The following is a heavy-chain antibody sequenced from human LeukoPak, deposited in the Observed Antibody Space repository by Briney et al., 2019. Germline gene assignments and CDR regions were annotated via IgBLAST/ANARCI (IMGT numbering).Heavy chain of an antibody. D-gene: IGHD6-13*01. J-gene: IGHJ4*02. CDR3: AKGNGKAATGNLVDY. Sequence: GGSLRLSCAASGFTFSSYAMSWVRQAPGKGLEWVSVISGSGGTTYYADSVKGRFTISRDNSKSTLYLQMNSLRAEDTAVYYCAKGNGKAATGNLVDYWGQGTLVTVSS. CDR1: GFTFSSYA. CDR2: ISGSGGTT. V-gene: IGHV3-23*01.